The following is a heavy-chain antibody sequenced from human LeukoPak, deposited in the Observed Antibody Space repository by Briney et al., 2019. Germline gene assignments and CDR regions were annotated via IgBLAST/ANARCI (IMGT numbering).Heavy chain of an antibody. Sequence: SETLSLTCSVSGGSISSSNYYWGWIRQPPGKGLEWIGSIYYSGSTYYNPSLKSRVTISVDTSKNQFSLKLSSVTPADTAVYYCAKASRRHCPNTSCYTLDYWGQGTLVTGSS. CDR3: AKASRRHCPNTSCYTLDY. V-gene: IGHV4-39*07. D-gene: IGHD2-2*02. CDR2: IYYSGST. CDR1: GGSISSSNYY. J-gene: IGHJ4*02.